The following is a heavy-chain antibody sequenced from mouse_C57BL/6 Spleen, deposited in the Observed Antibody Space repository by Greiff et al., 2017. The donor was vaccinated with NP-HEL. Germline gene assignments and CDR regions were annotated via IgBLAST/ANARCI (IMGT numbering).Heavy chain of an antibody. D-gene: IGHD2-5*01. CDR3: ARGGAYSNYWRYAMDY. CDR2: INPNNGGT. Sequence: EVQLQQSGPELVKPGASVKMSCKASGYTFTDYNMHWVKQSHGKSLEWIGYINPNNGGTSYNQKFKGKATLTVNKSSSTAYMELRRLTSEDSAVYYCARGGAYSNYWRYAMDYWGQGTSVTVSS. V-gene: IGHV1-22*01. J-gene: IGHJ4*01. CDR1: GYTFTDYN.